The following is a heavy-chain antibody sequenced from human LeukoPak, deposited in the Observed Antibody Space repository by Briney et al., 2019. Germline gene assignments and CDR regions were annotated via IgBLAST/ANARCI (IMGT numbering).Heavy chain of an antibody. J-gene: IGHJ2*01. D-gene: IGHD3-22*01. CDR1: GGSISSTSYY. CDR2: IYYSGST. CDR3: ARRAPDSWYFDL. V-gene: IGHV4-39*07. Sequence: SETLSLTCTVSGGSISSTSYYWGWIRQPPGKGLEWIGSIYYSGSTYYNPSLKSRVAISADRSKNQFSLKLSSVTAADTAVYFCARRAPDSWYFDLWGRGTLVTVSS.